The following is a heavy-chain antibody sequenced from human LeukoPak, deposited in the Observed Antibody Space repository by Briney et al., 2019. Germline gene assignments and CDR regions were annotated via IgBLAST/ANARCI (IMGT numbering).Heavy chain of an antibody. CDR3: VTIVGGYYPPVEGLDI. CDR1: GFTFGSCW. CDR2: INSDGSGT. J-gene: IGHJ3*02. Sequence: PGGSLRLSCVASGFTFGSCWMHWVRQAPGKGLVWVSRINSDGSGTNYADSVKGRFTISRDNAKSTLYLQMNSLRVGDTALYYCVTIVGGYYPPVEGLDIWGQGTMVTVSS. D-gene: IGHD3-3*01. V-gene: IGHV3-74*01.